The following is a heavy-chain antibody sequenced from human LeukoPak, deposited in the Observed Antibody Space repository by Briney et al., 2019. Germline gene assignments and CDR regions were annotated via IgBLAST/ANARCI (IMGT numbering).Heavy chain of an antibody. D-gene: IGHD6-19*01. CDR2: IWYDGSNK. CDR1: GFTFSRYG. Sequence: GRSLRLSCAASGFTFSRYGMHWVRQAPGKGLEWMAVIWYDGSNKYYADSVRGRFTISRDNSKNTPYLQMNSLRAEDTAVYYCARAIAVAGEYYFDYWGQGTLVTVSS. J-gene: IGHJ4*02. CDR3: ARAIAVAGEYYFDY. V-gene: IGHV3-33*01.